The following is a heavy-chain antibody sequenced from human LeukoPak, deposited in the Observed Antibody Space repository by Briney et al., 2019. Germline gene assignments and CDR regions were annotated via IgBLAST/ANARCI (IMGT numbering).Heavy chain of an antibody. Sequence: SGGSLRLSXAASGFTFDDYGMSWVRQAPGKGLEWVSGINWNGGSTCYADSVKGRFTISRDNAKNSLYLQMNSLRAEDTALYYCARRPLWGGNANAFDIWGQGTMVTVSS. V-gene: IGHV3-20*04. CDR1: GFTFDDYG. CDR3: ARRPLWGGNANAFDI. CDR2: INWNGGST. D-gene: IGHD4-23*01. J-gene: IGHJ3*02.